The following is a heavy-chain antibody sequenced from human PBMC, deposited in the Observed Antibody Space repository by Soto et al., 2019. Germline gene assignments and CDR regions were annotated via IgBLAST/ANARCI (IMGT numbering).Heavy chain of an antibody. J-gene: IGHJ4*02. CDR3: AKGXNWQYHY. CDR2: ITGSGYST. V-gene: IGHV3-23*01. D-gene: IGHD1-1*01. CDR1: GFTFSAAA. Sequence: GGSLRLSCVASGFTFSAAAMNWVRQAPGKGLEWVSSITGSGYSTYYADSVKGRFTISRDNSKRTLYLQMNSLRAEDTAIYYCAKGXNWQYHYWGQGTLVTVSS.